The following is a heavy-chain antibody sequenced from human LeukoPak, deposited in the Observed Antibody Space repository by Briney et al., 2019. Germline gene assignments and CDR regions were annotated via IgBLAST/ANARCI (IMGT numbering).Heavy chain of an antibody. J-gene: IGHJ6*03. CDR2: ISYDGSNK. CDR3: ARAPGRSAAGSYYYYYMDV. D-gene: IGHD6-13*01. CDR1: GFTFSSYG. Sequence: GGSLRLSCAASGFTFSSYGMHWVRQAPGKGLEWVAVISYDGSNKYYADSVKGRFTISRDNSKNTLYLQMNSLRAEDTAVYYCARAPGRSAAGSYYYYYMDVWGKGTTVTVSS. V-gene: IGHV3-30*03.